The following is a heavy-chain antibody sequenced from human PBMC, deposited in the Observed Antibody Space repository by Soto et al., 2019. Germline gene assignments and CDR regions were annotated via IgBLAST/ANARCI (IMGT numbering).Heavy chain of an antibody. V-gene: IGHV3-30*18. CDR2: VSYDGSIE. CDR3: AKDHYYYDFSLDDS. D-gene: IGHD3-16*01. J-gene: IGHJ5*02. Sequence: PGGSLRLSCTASGFTFSSYAMHWVRQAPGRGLEWVAVVSYDGSIENYVDSVRGRFTISRDNSKNTVFLQMNSLRVEDTAVYYCAKDHYYYDFSLDDSWGQGXLVTVYS. CDR1: GFTFSSYA.